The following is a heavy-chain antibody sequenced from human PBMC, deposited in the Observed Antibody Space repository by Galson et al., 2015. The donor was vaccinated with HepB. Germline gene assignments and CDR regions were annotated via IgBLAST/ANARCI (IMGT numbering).Heavy chain of an antibody. Sequence: SLRLSCAASGFTFSSYAMHWVRQAPGKGLEYVSAISSNGGSTYYADSVKGRFTISRDNSKNTLYLQMSSLRAEDTAVYYCVKGPTTHYYYYYGMDVWGQGTTVTVSS. CDR1: GFTFSSYA. CDR3: VKGPTTHYYYYYGMDV. CDR2: ISSNGGST. V-gene: IGHV3-64D*06. D-gene: IGHD4-11*01. J-gene: IGHJ6*02.